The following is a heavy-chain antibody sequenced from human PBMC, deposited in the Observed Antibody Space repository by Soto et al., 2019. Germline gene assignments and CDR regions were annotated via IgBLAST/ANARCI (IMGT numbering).Heavy chain of an antibody. CDR1: GFTFSSYA. D-gene: IGHD1-26*01. CDR2: ISGSSGST. CDR3: ANLNSGSYYFDY. J-gene: IGHJ4*02. V-gene: IGHV3-23*01. Sequence: GGSLRLSCAASGFTFSSYAMSWVRQAPGKGLEWVSAISGSSGSTYYADSVKGRFTISRDNSKNTLYLQMNSLRAEDTAVYYCANLNSGSYYFDYWGQGTLVTVSS.